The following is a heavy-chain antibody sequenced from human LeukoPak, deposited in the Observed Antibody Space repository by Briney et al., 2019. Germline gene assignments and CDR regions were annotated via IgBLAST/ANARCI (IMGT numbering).Heavy chain of an antibody. CDR1: GDSVSSNSAA. CDR2: TYYRSKWYN. CDR3: ERDGGSSSWHDVFDI. V-gene: IGHV6-1*01. J-gene: IGHJ3*02. Sequence: SQTLSLTCAISGDSVSSNSAAWNWIRQSPSRGLEWLGRTYYRSKWYNDYAVSVKSRININPDTSKNQFSLQLNSVPPEDTAVYYCERDGGSSSWHDVFDIWGQGTMVTVSS. D-gene: IGHD6-13*01.